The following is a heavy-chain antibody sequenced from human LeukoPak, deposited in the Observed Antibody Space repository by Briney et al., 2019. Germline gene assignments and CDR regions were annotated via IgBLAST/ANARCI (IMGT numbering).Heavy chain of an antibody. Sequence: GGSLRLSCAASGFTFSSYAMTWVRQAPGKGLEWVSAISGAGGTTYYADSVKGRFTISRDNSKNTLYLQMNSLRAEDTAVYYCAKGDSSAWYALGSRYFDYWGQGTLVTVSS. CDR1: GFTFSSYA. D-gene: IGHD6-19*01. V-gene: IGHV3-23*01. CDR3: AKGDSSAWYALGSRYFDY. CDR2: ISGAGGTT. J-gene: IGHJ4*02.